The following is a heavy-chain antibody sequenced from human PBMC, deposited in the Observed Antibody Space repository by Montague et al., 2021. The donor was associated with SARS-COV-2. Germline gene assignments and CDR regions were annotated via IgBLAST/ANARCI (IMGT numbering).Heavy chain of an antibody. CDR1: GDSVVELRRR. CDR2: PYFKKKKYS. Sequence: CAISGDSVVELRRRSEEHTSELPSQLHFVGRPYFKKKKYSDYAPPVRGRLTVNPDASKNEFSLELNYVTPEDTAVYYCVRYSGWFYFDFWGQGTLVTVSS. J-gene: IGHJ4*02. CDR3: VRYSGWFYFDF. V-gene: IGHV6-1*01. D-gene: IGHD6-19*01.